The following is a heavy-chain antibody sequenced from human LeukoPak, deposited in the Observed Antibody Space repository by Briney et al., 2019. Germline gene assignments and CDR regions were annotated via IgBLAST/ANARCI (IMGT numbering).Heavy chain of an antibody. Sequence: GGSLRLSCAAPGFTVNNNYMSWVRQAPGKGLEWVSVIYSGGSTYYADSVRGRFTISRDNSKNTLYLQMNSLRAEDTAVYYCAGSSGWAPGYYWGQGTPVTVSS. V-gene: IGHV3-66*01. CDR1: GFTVNNNY. D-gene: IGHD6-19*01. CDR2: IYSGGST. J-gene: IGHJ4*02. CDR3: AGSSGWAPGYY.